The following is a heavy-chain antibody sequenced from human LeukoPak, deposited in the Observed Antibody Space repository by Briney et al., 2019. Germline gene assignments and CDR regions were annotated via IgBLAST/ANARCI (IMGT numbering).Heavy chain of an antibody. V-gene: IGHV1-2*06. D-gene: IGHD3-3*01. Sequence: ASVKVSCKASGYTFTGYYMHWVRQAPGQGLEWMGRINPNSGGTNYAQKFQGRVTMTRATSISTAYMELNRLRSDDTAVYYCASADTIFGVVIGSGAFDIWGQGTMVTVSS. CDR2: INPNSGGT. CDR3: ASADTIFGVVIGSGAFDI. CDR1: GYTFTGYY. J-gene: IGHJ3*02.